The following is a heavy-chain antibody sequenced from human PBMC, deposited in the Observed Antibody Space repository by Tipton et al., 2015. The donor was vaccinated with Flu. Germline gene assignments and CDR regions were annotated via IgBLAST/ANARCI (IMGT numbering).Heavy chain of an antibody. V-gene: IGHV1-18*01. CDR3: ASGGSGSYYNRIGGPGTV. D-gene: IGHD3-10*01. Sequence: QLVQSGAEVKKPGASVKVSCKASGYTFTSYSISWVRQAPGQGLEWMGWISAYNGNTNYAQKLQGRVTMTTDTSTSTAYMELRSLRSDDTAVCYCASGGSGSYYNRIGGPGTVWGQGTLVTVSS. CDR2: ISAYNGNT. CDR1: GYTFTSYS. J-gene: IGHJ4*02.